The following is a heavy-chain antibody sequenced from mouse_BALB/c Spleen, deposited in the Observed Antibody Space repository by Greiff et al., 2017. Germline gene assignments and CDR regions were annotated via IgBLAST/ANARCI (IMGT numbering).Heavy chain of an antibody. CDR3: ARSPVAMLASLLDY. J-gene: IGHJ4*01. CDR2: IWSGGST. CDR1: GFSLTSYG. Sequence: QVQLQQSGPGLVQPSQSLSITCTVSGFSLTSYGVHWVRQSPGKGLEWLGVIWSGGSTDYNAAFISRLSTSKDNSKSQVFFKMNSLQANDTAIYYCARSPVAMLASLLDYWGQGTSVTVSS. V-gene: IGHV2-2*02. D-gene: IGHD6-2*01.